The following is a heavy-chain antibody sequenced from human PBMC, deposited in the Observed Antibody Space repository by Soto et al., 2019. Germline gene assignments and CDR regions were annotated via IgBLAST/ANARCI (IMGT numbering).Heavy chain of an antibody. CDR2: ISGSGGST. J-gene: IGHJ6*02. CDR3: AKGKVQNYYYYYGMDV. V-gene: IGHV3-23*01. CDR1: GFTFSSYA. Sequence: GGSLRLSCAASGFTFSSYAMSWVRQAPGKGLEWVSAISGSGGSTYYADSVKGRFTISRDNSKNTLYLQMNSLRAEDTAVYYCAKGKVQNYYYYYGMDVWGQGTTVTVSS.